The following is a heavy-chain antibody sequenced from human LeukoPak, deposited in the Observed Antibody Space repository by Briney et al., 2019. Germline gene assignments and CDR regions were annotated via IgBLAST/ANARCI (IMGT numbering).Heavy chain of an antibody. Sequence: SETLSLTCTVSGGSISSGSYYWSWIRQPPGKGLEWIGYIYYSGSTNYNPSLKSRVTISVDTSKNQFSLKLSSVTAADTAVYYCARGRMLAGHFDYWGQGTLVTVSS. CDR2: IYYSGST. D-gene: IGHD6-19*01. V-gene: IGHV4-61*01. CDR1: GGSISSGSYY. CDR3: ARGRMLAGHFDY. J-gene: IGHJ4*02.